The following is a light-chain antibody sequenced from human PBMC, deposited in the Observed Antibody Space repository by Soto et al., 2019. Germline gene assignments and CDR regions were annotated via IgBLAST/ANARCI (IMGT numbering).Light chain of an antibody. CDR3: QQRDYWL. CDR2: DAS. J-gene: IGKJ4*01. V-gene: IGKV3-11*01. CDR1: QSVSTY. Sequence: EVVLMQYPATLSLSPGERATLSCRASQSVSTYLAWYQQKPGQAPRLLIYDASNRATGIPARFSGSGSGTDFTLTISSLEREDFAVYYCQQRDYWLFGGGTKVEIK.